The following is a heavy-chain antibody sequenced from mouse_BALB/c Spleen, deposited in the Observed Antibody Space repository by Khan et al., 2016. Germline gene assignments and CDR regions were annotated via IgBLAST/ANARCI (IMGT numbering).Heavy chain of an antibody. Sequence: EVELVESGGGLVKPGGSLRLSCAASGFTFSVYYMYWVRQTPEKRLEWVATISDGGTYTYYPDSVKGRFTISRDNAKNTLYLQMSSLKSEDTAMCYGARDRYGNHYYAMDYWGQGTSVTVSS. D-gene: IGHD2-1*01. CDR1: GFTFSVYY. CDR3: ARDRYGNHYYAMDY. CDR2: ISDGGTYT. V-gene: IGHV5-4*02. J-gene: IGHJ4*01.